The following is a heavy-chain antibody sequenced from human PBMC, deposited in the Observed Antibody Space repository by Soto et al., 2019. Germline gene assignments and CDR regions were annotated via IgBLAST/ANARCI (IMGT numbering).Heavy chain of an antibody. CDR3: ARDFGSDLSAPGAVFGY. CDR1: GYFFTSYG. D-gene: IGHD3-3*01. V-gene: IGHV1-18*04. CDR2: ISPYNGNT. Sequence: GASVKVSCKASGYFFTSYGISWVRQAPGQGLEWMGWISPYNGNTKNAQNFQGRVTMTTDTSTYTAYMEVRRLRSDDSAVYYCARDFGSDLSAPGAVFGYWGQGTLVTVSS. J-gene: IGHJ4*02.